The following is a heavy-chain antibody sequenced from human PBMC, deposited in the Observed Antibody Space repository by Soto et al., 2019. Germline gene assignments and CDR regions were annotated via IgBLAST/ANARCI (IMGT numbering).Heavy chain of an antibody. J-gene: IGHJ5*02. CDR2: IIPIFGTA. CDR1: GGTFSSYA. CDR3: SSLWRGFDP. V-gene: IGHV1-69*06. Sequence: QVQLVQSGAEVKKPGSSVKVSCKASGGTFSSYAIGWVRQAPGQGLEWMGGIIPIFGTANYAQKCQGRVTMTADKTTRTAYMELRSLRSEDTAVYYCSSLWRGFDPLCQGTLVTVSS. D-gene: IGHD2-21*01.